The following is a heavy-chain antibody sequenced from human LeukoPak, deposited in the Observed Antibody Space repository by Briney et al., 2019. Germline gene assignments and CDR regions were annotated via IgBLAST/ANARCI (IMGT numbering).Heavy chain of an antibody. CDR1: GDSVSSNSAT. V-gene: IGHV6-1*01. Sequence: SQTLSLTCAISGDSVSSNSATWNWIRQSPSRGLEWLGRTYYRSKWYNDYAVSVKSRITINPDTSKNQFSLQLNSVTPEDTAVYYCARAEYSGYDHPFDYWGQGTLVTVSS. J-gene: IGHJ4*02. CDR2: TYYRSKWYN. D-gene: IGHD5-12*01. CDR3: ARAEYSGYDHPFDY.